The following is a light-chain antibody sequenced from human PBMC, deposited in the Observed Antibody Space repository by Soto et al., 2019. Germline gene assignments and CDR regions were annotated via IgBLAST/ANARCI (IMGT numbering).Light chain of an antibody. CDR3: QQSYSTPGT. J-gene: IGKJ1*01. CDR1: QSISSY. V-gene: IGKV1-39*01. CDR2: AAS. Sequence: DIQMTQSPSSLSASVGDRVTITCRASQSISSYLNWYQQKPGKAPKRLIYAASSLQSGVPSRFSGSGSGTDFTRTISSLQPEDFATYYWQQSYSTPGTFGQGTKVESK.